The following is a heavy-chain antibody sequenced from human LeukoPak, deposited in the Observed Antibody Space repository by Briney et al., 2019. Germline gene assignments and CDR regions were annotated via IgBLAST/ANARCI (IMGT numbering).Heavy chain of an antibody. CDR3: ARDYGDAVDV. V-gene: IGHV3-74*01. D-gene: IGHD4-17*01. CDR2: INSDGSST. Sequence: GGSLRLSCAASGFTFSNYWMHWVRQAPGKGLVWVSLINSDGSSTNYADSVKGRFTIYRDNAKNTLYLQMNSLRAEDTAVYYCARDYGDAVDVWGQGTMVTVSS. CDR1: GFTFSNYW. J-gene: IGHJ3*01.